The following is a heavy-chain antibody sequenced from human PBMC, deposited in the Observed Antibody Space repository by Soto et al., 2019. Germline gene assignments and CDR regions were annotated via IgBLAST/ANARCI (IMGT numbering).Heavy chain of an antibody. J-gene: IGHJ4*02. CDR1: GGSISSGGYY. CDR3: ARMYYDFWSGYSLRYFDY. CDR2: IYYSGST. V-gene: IGHV4-31*03. D-gene: IGHD3-3*01. Sequence: PSETLSLTCTVSGGSISSGGYYWSWIRQHPGKGLEWIGYIYYSGSTYYNPSLKSRVTISVDTSKNQFSLKLSSVTAADTAVYYCARMYYDFWSGYSLRYFDYWGQGTLVTVSS.